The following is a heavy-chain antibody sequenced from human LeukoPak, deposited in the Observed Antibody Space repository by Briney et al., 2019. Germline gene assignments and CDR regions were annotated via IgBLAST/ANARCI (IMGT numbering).Heavy chain of an antibody. J-gene: IGHJ6*03. CDR3: ARDRIAVAGRKYYYYMDV. CDR2: INPSGGST. CDR1: GYTFTSYY. V-gene: IGHV1-46*01. Sequence: ASVKVSCKAAGYTFTSYYMHWVRQAPGQGLEWMGIINPSGGSTSYAQKFQGRVTITADKSTSKAYMELSSLRSEATAVYYCARDRIAVAGRKYYYYMDVWGKGTTVTVSS. D-gene: IGHD6-19*01.